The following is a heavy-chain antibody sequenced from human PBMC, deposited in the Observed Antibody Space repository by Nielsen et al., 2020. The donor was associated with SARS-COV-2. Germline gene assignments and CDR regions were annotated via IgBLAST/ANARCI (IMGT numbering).Heavy chain of an antibody. V-gene: IGHV3-53*04. D-gene: IGHD2-2*02. J-gene: IGHJ3*02. Sequence: GESLKISCAVSGFTVGSNYMTWVRQAPGKGLESVSVIHGGGNTYYADSVKGRFTISRHSSNNTLFLQMNSLRAEDTAVYYCARLYAGLIDAFDIWGQGTMVTVSS. CDR3: ARLYAGLIDAFDI. CDR2: IHGGGNT. CDR1: GFTVGSNY.